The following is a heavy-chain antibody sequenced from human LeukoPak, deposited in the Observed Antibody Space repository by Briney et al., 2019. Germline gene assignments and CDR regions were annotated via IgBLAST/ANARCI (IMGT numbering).Heavy chain of an antibody. V-gene: IGHV5-51*01. J-gene: IGHJ3*02. D-gene: IGHD3-22*01. CDR1: GYSFTSYW. Sequence: GESLKISCKGSGYSFTSYWIGWVRQMPGKGLEWMGIIYPGDSDTRYGPSFQGQVTISADKSISTAYLQWSSLKASDTAMYYCARAAPFYDSSGYYYPDAFDIWGQGTMVTVSS. CDR3: ARAAPFYDSSGYYYPDAFDI. CDR2: IYPGDSDT.